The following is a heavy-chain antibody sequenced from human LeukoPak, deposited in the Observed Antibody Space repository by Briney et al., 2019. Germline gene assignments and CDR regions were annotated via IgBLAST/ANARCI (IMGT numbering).Heavy chain of an antibody. CDR1: GYTFTGYY. V-gene: IGHV1-2*02. J-gene: IGHJ4*02. CDR2: INPNSGGT. CDR3: ARGRGYSYGEGLDY. D-gene: IGHD5-18*01. Sequence: VASVKVSCKASGYTFTGYYMHWVRQAPGQGLEWMGWINPNSGGTNYAQKFQGRVTMTRDTSISTAYMELSRLRSDDTAVYYCARGRGYSYGEGLDYWGQGTLVTVSS.